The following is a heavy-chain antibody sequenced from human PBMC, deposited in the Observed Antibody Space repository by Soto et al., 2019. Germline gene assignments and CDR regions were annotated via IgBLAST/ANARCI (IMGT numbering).Heavy chain of an antibody. D-gene: IGHD1-1*01. J-gene: IGHJ4*02. Sequence: ELQLVASGGGLVQPGGSLRLSCAASGFTVSNNYLRWVRQAPGKGLEWVSLIYSGGDTYYADSVKGIFTISRDNSKNTLYLQMNSLRAEDTAVYYCAREGTYNWVGGQGILVTVSS. CDR3: AREGTYNWV. CDR2: IYSGGDT. CDR1: GFTVSNNY. V-gene: IGHV3-66*01.